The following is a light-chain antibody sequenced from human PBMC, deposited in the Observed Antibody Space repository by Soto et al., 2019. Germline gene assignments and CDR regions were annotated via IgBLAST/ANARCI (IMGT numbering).Light chain of an antibody. Sequence: IGMTLSPDALAVSLGGRASINRKFGQTVLYSSNNKNYLAWYQQKLGQPPKLLIRWASSRESGVPDRFSGSGSGTDFTLTISSLQAEDVAVYYCQQYYSTPLTFGGGTKVAIK. V-gene: IGKV4-1*01. CDR1: QTVLYSSNNKNY. CDR2: WAS. J-gene: IGKJ4*01. CDR3: QQYYSTPLT.